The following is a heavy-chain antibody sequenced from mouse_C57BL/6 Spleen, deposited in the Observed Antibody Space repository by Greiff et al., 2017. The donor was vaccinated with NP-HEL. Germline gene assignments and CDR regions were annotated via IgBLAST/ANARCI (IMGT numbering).Heavy chain of an antibody. CDR1: GYTFTSYG. Sequence: QVQLKESGAELARPGASVKLSCKASGYTFTSYGISWVKQRTGQGLEWIGEIYPRSGNTYYNEKFKGKATLTADKSSSTAYMELRSLTSEDSAVYFCARRDGYDEEVTYWGQGTTLTVSS. CDR2: IYPRSGNT. CDR3: ARRDGYDEEVTY. J-gene: IGHJ2*01. D-gene: IGHD2-2*01. V-gene: IGHV1-81*01.